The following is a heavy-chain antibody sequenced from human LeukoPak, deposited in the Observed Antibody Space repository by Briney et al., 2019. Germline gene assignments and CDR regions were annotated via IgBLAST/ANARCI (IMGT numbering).Heavy chain of an antibody. V-gene: IGHV3-30-3*01. CDR3: ARDIAAAPIDYFDY. CDR1: GFTFSSYA. CDR2: ISYDGSNK. Sequence: GGSLRLSCAASGFTFSSYAMHWVRQAPGKGLEWVAVISYDGSNKYYADSVKGRFTISRDNSKNTLYLQMNSLRAEDTAVYYCARDIAAAPIDYFDYWGQGTLVTVSS. D-gene: IGHD6-13*01. J-gene: IGHJ4*02.